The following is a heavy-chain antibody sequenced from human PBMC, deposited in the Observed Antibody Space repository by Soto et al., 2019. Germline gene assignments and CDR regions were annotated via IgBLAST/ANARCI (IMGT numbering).Heavy chain of an antibody. Sequence: GGSLRLSCAASGFTFSSYSMNWVRQAPGKGLEWVSYISSSSSTIYYADSVKGRFTISRDNAKNSLYLQMNSLRDEDTAVYYCARYQQNDFWSGLNYYYYGMDVWGQGTTVTVSS. V-gene: IGHV3-48*02. CDR2: ISSSSSTI. CDR1: GFTFSSYS. D-gene: IGHD3-3*01. J-gene: IGHJ6*02. CDR3: ARYQQNDFWSGLNYYYYGMDV.